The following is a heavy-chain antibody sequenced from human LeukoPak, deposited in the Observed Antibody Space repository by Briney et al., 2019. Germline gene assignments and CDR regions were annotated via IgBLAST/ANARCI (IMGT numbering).Heavy chain of an antibody. J-gene: IGHJ3*02. CDR1: GYSISSGYY. CDR2: IYHSGIT. D-gene: IGHD5-18*01. CDR3: ARDPRDTEWLGAFDI. Sequence: RPSETLSLTCTVSGYSISSGYYWGWIRQPPGKGLEWIGSIYHSGITYYNPPLKSRVTISVDTSKNHFSLKLSSVTAADTAVYYCARDPRDTEWLGAFDIWGQGTMVTVSS. V-gene: IGHV4-38-2*02.